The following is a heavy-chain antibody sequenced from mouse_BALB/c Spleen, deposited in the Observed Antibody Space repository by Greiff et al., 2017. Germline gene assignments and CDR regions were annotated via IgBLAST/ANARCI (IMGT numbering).Heavy chain of an antibody. CDR3: TRSGGYGSYYAMDY. CDR1: GYTFTSYW. J-gene: IGHJ4*01. D-gene: IGHD2-1*01. CDR2: INPSTGYT. V-gene: IGHV1-7*01. Sequence: VKLMESGAELAKPGASVKMSCKASGYTFTSYWMHWVKQRPGQGLEWIGYINPSTGYTEYNQKFKDKATLTADKSSSTAYMQLSILTSEDSAVYYCTRSGGYGSYYAMDYWGQGTSVTVSS.